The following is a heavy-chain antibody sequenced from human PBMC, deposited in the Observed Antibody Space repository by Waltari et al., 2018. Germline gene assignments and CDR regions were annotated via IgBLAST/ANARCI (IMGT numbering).Heavy chain of an antibody. CDR3: ARAWISLILGATSAFDI. J-gene: IGHJ3*02. CDR2: FNHSGST. D-gene: IGHD1-26*01. CDR1: GGSFSGYY. V-gene: IGHV4-34*01. Sequence: QVQLQQWGAGLLKPSETLSLTCAVYGGSFSGYYWSWSRQPPGKGLEWIGEFNHSGSTNYTPSSKSRVTISVDTSRNKISLKLSSVTAADTAVYDCARAWISLILGATSAFDIWGQGTMVTVS.